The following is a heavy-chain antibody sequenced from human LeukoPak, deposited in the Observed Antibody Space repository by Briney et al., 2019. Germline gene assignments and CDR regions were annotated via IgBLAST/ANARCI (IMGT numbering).Heavy chain of an antibody. CDR1: GYSISSGYY. CDR2: IYHSGST. J-gene: IGHJ3*02. D-gene: IGHD3-22*01. Sequence: SETLSLXCAVSGYSISSGYYWGWIRQPPGKGLGWIGSIYHSGSTYYNPSLKSRVTISVDTSKNQFSLKLSSVTAADTAVYYCARTVQRYYYDSSGLRRDAFDIWGQGTMVTVSS. CDR3: ARTVQRYYYDSSGLRRDAFDI. V-gene: IGHV4-38-2*01.